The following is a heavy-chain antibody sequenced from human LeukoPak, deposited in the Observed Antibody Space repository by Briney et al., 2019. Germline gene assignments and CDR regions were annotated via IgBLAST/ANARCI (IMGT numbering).Heavy chain of an antibody. CDR1: GFTFSSYW. D-gene: IGHD3-22*01. J-gene: IGHJ3*02. Sequence: GGSLRLSCAASGFTFSSYWMSWVRPAPGKGLEWVSSISSSSSYIYYADSVKGRFTISRDNAKNSQKLQMNSRRAEDTAVYYWAREYYYDSSGYGPPDAFDIWGQGTMVTVSS. CDR2: ISSSSSYI. V-gene: IGHV3-21*01. CDR3: AREYYYDSSGYGPPDAFDI.